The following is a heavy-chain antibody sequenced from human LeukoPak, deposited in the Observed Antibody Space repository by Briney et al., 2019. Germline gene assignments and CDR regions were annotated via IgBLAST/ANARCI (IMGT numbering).Heavy chain of an antibody. J-gene: IGHJ4*02. CDR3: ARVGHYYDSSGYSPFDY. CDR2: INPSGGSA. CDR1: GYTFTSYY. D-gene: IGHD3-22*01. V-gene: IGHV1-46*01. Sequence: ASVKVSCKASGYTFTSYYMHWVRQAPGQGLEWMGIINPSGGSASYAQKFQGRVTMTRDTSTSTAYMELSSLRSEDTAVYYCARVGHYYDSSGYSPFDYWGQGTLVTVSS.